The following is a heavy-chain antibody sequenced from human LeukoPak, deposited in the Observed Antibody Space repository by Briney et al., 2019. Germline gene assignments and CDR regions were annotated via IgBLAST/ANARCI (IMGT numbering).Heavy chain of an antibody. CDR2: IYGSGST. CDR1: GGSISSGSYY. V-gene: IGHV4-61*01. D-gene: IGHD6-13*01. J-gene: IGHJ3*02. Sequence: SETLSLTCTVSGGSISSGSYYWTWIRQPPGKGLECIGYIYGSGSTNYNPSLKSRVTISVDTSKNQFSLKLSSVTAADTAVYYCSVGSSWYSPYTFDIWGQGTMVTVSS. CDR3: SVGSSWYSPYTFDI.